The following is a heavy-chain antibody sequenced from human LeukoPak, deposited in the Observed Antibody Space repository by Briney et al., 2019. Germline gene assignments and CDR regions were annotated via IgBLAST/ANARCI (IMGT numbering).Heavy chain of an antibody. CDR3: AIQRIVQNWFDP. J-gene: IGHJ5*02. D-gene: IGHD2/OR15-2a*01. CDR2: IIPIFGTA. Sequence: SVKVSCKASGGTFCSYALSWVRQAPGQVLEWMGGIIPIFGTANYAQKFQGRVTITADESTSTAYMELSSLRSEDTAVYYCAIQRIVQNWFDPWGQGTLVTVSS. V-gene: IGHV1-69*13. CDR1: GGTFCSYA.